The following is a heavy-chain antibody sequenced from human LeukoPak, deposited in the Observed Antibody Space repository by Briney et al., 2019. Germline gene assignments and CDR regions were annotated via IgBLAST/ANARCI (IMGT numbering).Heavy chain of an antibody. Sequence: PGGSLRLSCAASGFTFSNAWMSWVRQAPGKGREWVGRIKSKTDGGTTDYAAPVKGRFTISRDDSKNTLYLQMNSLKTEDTAVYYCTTRYCSSNRCYEYYYYYYMDVWGKGTTVTVSS. V-gene: IGHV3-15*01. CDR1: GFTFSNAW. CDR3: TTRYCSSNRCYEYYYYYYMDV. J-gene: IGHJ6*03. CDR2: IKSKTDGGTT. D-gene: IGHD2-2*01.